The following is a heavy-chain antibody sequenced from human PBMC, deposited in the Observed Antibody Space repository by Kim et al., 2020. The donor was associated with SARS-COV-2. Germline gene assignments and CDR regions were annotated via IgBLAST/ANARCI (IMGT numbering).Heavy chain of an antibody. D-gene: IGHD5-18*01. J-gene: IGHJ4*02. CDR3: ARGRTAMVSEFDY. V-gene: IGHV1-69*01. Sequence: YAQKFQGRVTITAEQSTSTAYMELSSLRYEDTAVYYCARGRTAMVSEFDYWGQGTLVTVSS.